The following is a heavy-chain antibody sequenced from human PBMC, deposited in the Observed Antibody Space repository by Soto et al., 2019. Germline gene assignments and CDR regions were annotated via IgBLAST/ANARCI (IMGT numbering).Heavy chain of an antibody. J-gene: IGHJ4*02. CDR3: ARASPYGDYALDY. D-gene: IGHD4-17*01. V-gene: IGHV4-59*01. CDR2: ISYSGST. Sequence: SETLSLTCTVSGGSISSYYWIWIRRPPGKGLEWIGYISYSGSTNYNPSLKSRPTISVDTSKNQFSLKLRSVTAADTAVYYCARASPYGDYALDYWGQGTLVTVSS. CDR1: GGSISSYY.